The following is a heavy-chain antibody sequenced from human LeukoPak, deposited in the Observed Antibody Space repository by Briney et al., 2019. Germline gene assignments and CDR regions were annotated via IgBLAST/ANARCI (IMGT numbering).Heavy chain of an antibody. CDR1: GYSFTSYW. D-gene: IGHD2-15*01. Sequence: GESLKISCKGSGYSFTSYWIGWVRQMPGKGLEWMGIIYPGDSDTRYSPSFQGQVTTSADKSISTAYLQWSSLKASDTAMYYCARLDGASDCSGGSCYYDWFDPWGQGTLVTVSS. V-gene: IGHV5-51*01. CDR2: IYPGDSDT. J-gene: IGHJ5*02. CDR3: ARLDGASDCSGGSCYYDWFDP.